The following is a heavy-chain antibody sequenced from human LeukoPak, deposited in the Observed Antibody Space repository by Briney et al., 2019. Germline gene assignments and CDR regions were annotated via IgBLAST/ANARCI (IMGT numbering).Heavy chain of an antibody. J-gene: IGHJ5*02. V-gene: IGHV3-23*01. D-gene: IGHD3-10*01. Sequence: GSLSLSCAASGFTFSSFGMSWVRQAPGKGLEWVSAISGSGGSTYYADSVKGRFTISRDNSKNTLYLQMNSLRAEDTAVYYCAKDRRRMILLWFGESSVGFDPWGQGTLVTVSS. CDR2: ISGSGGST. CDR1: GFTFSSFG. CDR3: AKDRRRMILLWFGESSVGFDP.